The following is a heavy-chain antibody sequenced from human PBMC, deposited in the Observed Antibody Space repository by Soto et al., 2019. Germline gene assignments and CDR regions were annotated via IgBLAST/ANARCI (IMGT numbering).Heavy chain of an antibody. CDR2: ISAYNGNT. D-gene: IGHD6-19*01. V-gene: IGHV1-18*04. J-gene: IGHJ3*02. Sequence: ASVKVSCKASGYTFTSYGISWVRQAPGQGLEWMGWISAYNGNTNYAQKLQGRVTMTTDTSTSTAYMELRSLRSDDTAVYYCASNQAYSSGWYGDAFDIWGQGTMVTVS. CDR3: ASNQAYSSGWYGDAFDI. CDR1: GYTFTSYG.